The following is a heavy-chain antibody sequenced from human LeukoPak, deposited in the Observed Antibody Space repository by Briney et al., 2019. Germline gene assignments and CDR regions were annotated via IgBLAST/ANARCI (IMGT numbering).Heavy chain of an antibody. V-gene: IGHV1-69*04. CDR3: ARDLLYSSSSLTFDY. CDR2: IIPILGIA. CDR1: RGTFSSYT. D-gene: IGHD6-6*01. Sequence: SVKVSCKASRGTFSSYTISWVRQAPGQGLEWMGRIIPILGIANYAQKFQGRVTITADKSTSTAYMELSSLRSEDTAVYYCARDLLYSSSSLTFDYWGQGTLVTVSS. J-gene: IGHJ4*02.